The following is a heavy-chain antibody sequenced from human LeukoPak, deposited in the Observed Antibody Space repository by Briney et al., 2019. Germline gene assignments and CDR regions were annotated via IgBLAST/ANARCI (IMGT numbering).Heavy chain of an antibody. CDR2: INPNSGAT. Sequence: ASVKVSCKASGYTFTDYYMHWVRQPPGQGLEWMGWINPNSGATNYAQKFQGRVTMTKDTSISTGYMELSRLRSDDTAVHYCARIRGGNNYHFDYWGQGTLVTVS. CDR3: ARIRGGNNYHFDY. D-gene: IGHD1-26*01. V-gene: IGHV1-2*02. CDR1: GYTFTDYY. J-gene: IGHJ4*02.